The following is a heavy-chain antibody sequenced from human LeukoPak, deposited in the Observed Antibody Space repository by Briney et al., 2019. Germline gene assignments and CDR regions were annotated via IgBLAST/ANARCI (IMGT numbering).Heavy chain of an antibody. Sequence: ASVKVSCKASGYTFTRYYMHWVRQAPGHELEGMGWITPNSGGTNYEQKVQGRVTMTRDTSISTAYMELSRLRSDDTAVYYCARSLLWFGESRDNWFDPWGQGTLVTVSS. CDR3: ARSLLWFGESRDNWFDP. CDR2: ITPNSGGT. D-gene: IGHD3-10*01. J-gene: IGHJ5*02. V-gene: IGHV1-2*02. CDR1: GYTFTRYY.